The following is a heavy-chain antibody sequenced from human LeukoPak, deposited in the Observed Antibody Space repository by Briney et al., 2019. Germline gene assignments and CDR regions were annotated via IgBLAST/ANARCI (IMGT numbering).Heavy chain of an antibody. CDR1: GFSFSNAW. V-gene: IGHV3-15*01. Sequence: GGSLRLSCAASGFSFSNAWMAWVRQAPGEGLEWVGRIRSKTDGGTPDHAAPVKGRFTISRDDSKNTLYLQMNSLKAEDTAVYYCADLGATSYWGQGTLVTVSS. D-gene: IGHD1-26*01. CDR3: ADLGATSY. CDR2: IRSKTDGGTP. J-gene: IGHJ4*02.